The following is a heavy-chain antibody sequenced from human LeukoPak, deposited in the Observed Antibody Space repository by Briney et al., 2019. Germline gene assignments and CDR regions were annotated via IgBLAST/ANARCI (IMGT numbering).Heavy chain of an antibody. Sequence: SETLSLTCTVSGGSISSGGYYWSWIRQHPGKGLEWIGYIYYCGSTYYNPSLKSRVTISVDTSKNQFSLKLSSVTAADTAVYYCARVPAYCGGDCYKNAFDIWGLGTMVTVSS. D-gene: IGHD2-21*02. CDR2: IYYCGST. J-gene: IGHJ3*02. CDR1: GGSISSGGYY. CDR3: ARVPAYCGGDCYKNAFDI. V-gene: IGHV4-31*03.